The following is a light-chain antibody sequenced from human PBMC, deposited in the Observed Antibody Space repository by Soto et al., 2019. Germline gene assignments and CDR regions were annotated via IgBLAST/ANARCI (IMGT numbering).Light chain of an antibody. V-gene: IGKV3-15*01. CDR3: EQSNNWPT. J-gene: IGKJ1*01. CDR1: QRVCSD. CDR2: GAS. Sequence: EIVMQQSQATLSLSPGERATLSCRASQRVCSDLAWYQQKPGHDPRLLVYGASARATGIPARFSGSGSGTEFTIYISSLQSEDLALSFCEQSNNWPTFGQVAQVEIK.